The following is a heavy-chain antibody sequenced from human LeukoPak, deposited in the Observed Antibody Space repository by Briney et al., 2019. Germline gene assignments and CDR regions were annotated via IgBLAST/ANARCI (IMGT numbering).Heavy chain of an antibody. D-gene: IGHD3-10*01. Sequence: GGSLRLSCAASGFTFSSYAMHWARQAPGKGLEWVAVISYDGSNKYYADSVKGRFTISRDNSKNTLYLQMNSLRAEDTAVYYCARVLITMVRGVISPTDYWGQGTLVTVSS. CDR3: ARVLITMVRGVISPTDY. CDR1: GFTFSSYA. J-gene: IGHJ4*02. V-gene: IGHV3-30*04. CDR2: ISYDGSNK.